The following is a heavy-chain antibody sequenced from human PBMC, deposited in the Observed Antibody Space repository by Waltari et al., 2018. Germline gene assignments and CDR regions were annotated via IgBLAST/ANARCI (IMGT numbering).Heavy chain of an antibody. D-gene: IGHD6-19*01. Sequence: QVQLVESGGGVVQPGGSLRLSCAASGFTFSYYGMGWVRQAPGKGRGGVTFLRYDGSNKYYADSVKGRFTISRDNSKNTLYLQMSSLRAEDTAVYYCAKSSAWAYWYFDLWGRGTLVTVSS. J-gene: IGHJ2*01. CDR1: GFTFSYYG. CDR3: AKSSAWAYWYFDL. V-gene: IGHV3-30*02. CDR2: LRYDGSNK.